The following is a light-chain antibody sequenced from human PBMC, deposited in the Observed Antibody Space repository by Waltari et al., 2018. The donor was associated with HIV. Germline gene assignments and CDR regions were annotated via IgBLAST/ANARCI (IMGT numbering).Light chain of an antibody. J-gene: IGKJ3*01. CDR3: QQSYSTVT. V-gene: IGKV1-39*01. CDR2: AAS. CDR1: QSISSY. Sequence: DIQMTQSPSSLSASVGDRVTITCRASQSISSYLNWYQQKPGKAPKLLIYAASSFQSGVPSRFSGSGSGTDSTLTISSLQPEDFATYYCQQSYSTVTFGPGTKVDIK.